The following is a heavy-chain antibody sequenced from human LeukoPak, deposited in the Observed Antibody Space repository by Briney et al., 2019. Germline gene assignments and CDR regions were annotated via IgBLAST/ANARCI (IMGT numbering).Heavy chain of an antibody. Sequence: GGSLRLSCAASGFTFSSYAMSWVRQAPGKGLEWVSDISGSDGSTYYADSVKGRFTTSRDNSKNTLYLQMNSLRAEDTAVYYCARDFKRQQLGLGYWGQGTLVTVSS. CDR2: ISGSDGST. CDR3: ARDFKRQQLGLGY. J-gene: IGHJ4*02. CDR1: GFTFSSYA. V-gene: IGHV3-23*01. D-gene: IGHD6-13*01.